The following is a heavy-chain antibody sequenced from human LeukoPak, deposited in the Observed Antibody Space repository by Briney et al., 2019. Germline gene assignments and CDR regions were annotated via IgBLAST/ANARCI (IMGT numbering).Heavy chain of an antibody. CDR2: IYHSGST. V-gene: IGHV4-30-2*01. J-gene: IGHJ4*02. Sequence: KTSETLSLTCTVSGGSISSGGYYWSWIRQPPGKGLEGIGYIYHSGSTYYNPSLKSRVTISVDRSKNQFSLKLSSVTAADTAVYYCACLYSSSWYGLFDYWGQGTLVTVSS. CDR1: GGSISSGGYY. CDR3: ACLYSSSWYGLFDY. D-gene: IGHD6-13*01.